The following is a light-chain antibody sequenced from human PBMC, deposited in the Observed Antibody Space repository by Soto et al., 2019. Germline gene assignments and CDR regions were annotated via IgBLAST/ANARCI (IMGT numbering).Light chain of an antibody. J-gene: IGKJ2*01. Sequence: EIVLTQSPGALSLSPGERATLSCRASQSVSSSYLAWYQQKPGQAPRLLIYGASSRATGIPDRFSGSGSGTDFPLTIRRLEPEDFAVSYCQQYGSSPYTFGQRTKLEIK. V-gene: IGKV3-20*01. CDR2: GAS. CDR1: QSVSSSY. CDR3: QQYGSSPYT.